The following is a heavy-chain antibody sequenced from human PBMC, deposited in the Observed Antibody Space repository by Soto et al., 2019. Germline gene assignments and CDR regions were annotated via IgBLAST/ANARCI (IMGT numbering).Heavy chain of an antibody. J-gene: IGHJ6*02. Sequence: QVQLVESGGGLVKPGGSLRLSCAASGFTFSDYYMSWIRQAPGKGLEWVSYISSSSSYTNYADSVKGRFTISRDNAKNSLYLQMNSLRAEDTAVYYCARFLGPLNSSSYGPYWGYYGMDVWGQGTTVTVSS. CDR1: GFTFSDYY. V-gene: IGHV3-11*05. D-gene: IGHD6-13*01. CDR2: ISSSSSYT. CDR3: ARFLGPLNSSSYGPYWGYYGMDV.